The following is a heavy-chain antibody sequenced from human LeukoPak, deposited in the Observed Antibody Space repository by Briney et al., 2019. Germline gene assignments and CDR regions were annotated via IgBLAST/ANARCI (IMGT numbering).Heavy chain of an antibody. CDR2: VCGSGGST. J-gene: IGHJ4*02. Sequence: GGSLRLSCAASGFSFSSYAMSWVRLPPRTGLEWVSAVCGSGGSTYYADSVKDRCTISRDNSYKTLYLHMTSLRAEDTAVYYCAKDPGITETTLEYYFDYWGQGTLVTVSS. CDR1: GFSFSSYA. CDR3: AKDPGITETTLEYYFDY. D-gene: IGHD1-14*01. V-gene: IGHV3-23*01.